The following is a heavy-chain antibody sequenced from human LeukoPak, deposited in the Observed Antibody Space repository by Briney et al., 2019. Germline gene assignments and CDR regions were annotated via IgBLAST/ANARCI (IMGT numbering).Heavy chain of an antibody. CDR3: AKDHQLRYFDWFTESGFDY. J-gene: IGHJ4*02. D-gene: IGHD3-9*01. Sequence: TGGSLRLSCAASGFTFSSYAMSWVRQAPGKGLEWVPAISGSGGSTYYADSVKGRFTISRDNSKNTLYLQMNSLRAEDTAVYYCAKDHQLRYFDWFTESGFDYWGQGTLVTVSS. CDR2: ISGSGGST. V-gene: IGHV3-23*01. CDR1: GFTFSSYA.